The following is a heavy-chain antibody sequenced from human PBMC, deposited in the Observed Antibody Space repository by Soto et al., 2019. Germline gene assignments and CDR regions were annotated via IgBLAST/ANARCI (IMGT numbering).Heavy chain of an antibody. CDR3: AHRRITMVRGIDWFDP. CDR1: GFSPSTRGGG. CDR2: IYWDDDK. D-gene: IGHD3-10*01. Sequence: GACPSLVEPPKTPPPNRPFSGFSPSTRGGGVGWVRQPPRKALEWLALIYWDDDKRYSPSLKSRLTITKDTSKNQVVLTMTNMDPVDTATYYCAHRRITMVRGIDWFDPWGQGTLVTVSS. J-gene: IGHJ5*02. V-gene: IGHV2-5*02.